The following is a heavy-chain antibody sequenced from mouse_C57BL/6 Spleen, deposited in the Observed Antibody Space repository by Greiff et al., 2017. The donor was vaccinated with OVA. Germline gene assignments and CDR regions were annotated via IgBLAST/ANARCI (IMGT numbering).Heavy chain of an antibody. V-gene: IGHV5-4*01. J-gene: IGHJ1*03. CDR2: ISDGGSYT. Sequence: EVKLMESGGGLVKPGGSLKLSCAASGFTFSSYAMSWVRQTPEKRLEWVATISDGGSYTYYPDNVKGRFTISRDNAKNNLYLQMSHLKSEDTAMYYCARDYYGSSYDYFDVWAQGPRSPSPQ. CDR3: ARDYYGSSYDYFDV. CDR1: GFTFSSYA. D-gene: IGHD1-1*01.